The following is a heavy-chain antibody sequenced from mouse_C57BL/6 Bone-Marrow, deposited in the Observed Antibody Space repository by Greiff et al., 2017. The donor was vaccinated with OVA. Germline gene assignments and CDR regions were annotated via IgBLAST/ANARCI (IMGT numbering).Heavy chain of an antibody. V-gene: IGHV1-5*01. J-gene: IGHJ4*01. D-gene: IGHD2-5*01. Sequence: EVQLQQSGTVLARPGASVKMSCKTSGYTFTSYWMHWVKQRPGQGLEWIGAIYPGNSDTSYNQKFKGKAKLTAVTSASTAYMELSSLTNEDSAVYYCTRPRYYSNYRVYYYAMDYWGQGTSVTVSS. CDR2: IYPGNSDT. CDR1: GYTFTSYW. CDR3: TRPRYYSNYRVYYYAMDY.